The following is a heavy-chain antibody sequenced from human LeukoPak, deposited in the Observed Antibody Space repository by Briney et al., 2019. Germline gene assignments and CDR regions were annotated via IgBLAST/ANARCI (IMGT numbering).Heavy chain of an antibody. CDR3: AKGWVVPAAIGGHFDY. V-gene: IGHV3-23*01. CDR1: GFTFSDYA. D-gene: IGHD2-2*01. J-gene: IGHJ4*02. Sequence: HPGGSLRLSCAASGFTFSDYAMSWVRQAPGKGLEWVSAVSGSGASTYYADSVKGRFIISRDKSKNTLYLQMNSLRAEDTAVYYCAKGWVVPAAIGGHFDYWGQGTLVSVSS. CDR2: VSGSGAST.